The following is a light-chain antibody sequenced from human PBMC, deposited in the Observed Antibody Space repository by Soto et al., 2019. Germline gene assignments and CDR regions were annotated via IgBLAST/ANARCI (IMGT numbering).Light chain of an antibody. V-gene: IGKV3-11*01. CDR2: DAS. Sequence: VVLTQSPATLSLSPGERPTLSCRASDTINIYLAWYQQKPGQAPRLLIYDASNRATGIPARFSGSGSGTDFTLTISSLEPEDFAIYYCQQRYNWPPLTFGQGTRLEIK. J-gene: IGKJ5*01. CDR3: QQRYNWPPLT. CDR1: DTINIY.